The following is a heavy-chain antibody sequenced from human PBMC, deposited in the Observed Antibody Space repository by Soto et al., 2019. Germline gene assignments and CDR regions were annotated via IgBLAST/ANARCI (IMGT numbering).Heavy chain of an antibody. D-gene: IGHD6-19*01. J-gene: IGHJ4*02. V-gene: IGHV1-2*04. CDR3: ARDLRSYSSGWFGY. CDR2: INPNSGGT. CDR1: GYTFTGYY. Sequence: GASVKVSCKASGYTFTGYYMHWVRQAPGQGLEWMGWINPNSGGTNYAQKFQGWVTMTRDTSISTAYMELSRLRSDDTAVYYCARDLRSYSSGWFGYWGQGTLVTVSS.